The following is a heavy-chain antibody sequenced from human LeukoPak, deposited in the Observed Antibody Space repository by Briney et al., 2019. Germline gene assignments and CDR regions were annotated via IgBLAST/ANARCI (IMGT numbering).Heavy chain of an antibody. V-gene: IGHV3-30*04. CDR3: ARVGPTNDFDY. CDR1: GFTFSSYA. J-gene: IGHJ4*02. Sequence: GGSLRLSCAASGFTFSSYAMHWVRQAPGKGLEGVAVISYDGSNKYYADSVKGRFTISRDNSKNTLYLQMNSLRAEDTAVYYCARVGPTNDFDYWGQGTLVTVSS. CDR2: ISYDGSNK. D-gene: IGHD2-8*01.